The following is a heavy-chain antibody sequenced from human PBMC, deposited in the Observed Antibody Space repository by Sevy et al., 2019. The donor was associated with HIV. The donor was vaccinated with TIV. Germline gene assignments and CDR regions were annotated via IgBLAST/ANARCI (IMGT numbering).Heavy chain of an antibody. Sequence: GGSLRLSCAASGFTFSSYDMHWVRQAPGKGLEWVAVIWYDGSNKYYADSVKGRFTISRDNSKNTLYLQMNSLRAEDTAVYYCASSASSGFRFDYWGQGTLVTVSS. CDR2: IWYDGSNK. CDR1: GFTFSSYD. D-gene: IGHD3-22*01. CDR3: ASSASSGFRFDY. J-gene: IGHJ4*02. V-gene: IGHV3-33*01.